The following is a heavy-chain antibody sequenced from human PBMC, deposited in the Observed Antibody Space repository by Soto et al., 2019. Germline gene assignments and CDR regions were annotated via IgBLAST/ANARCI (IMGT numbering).Heavy chain of an antibody. CDR2: RYYSGST. Sequence: SETLSLTCTVSGGSVTNSNYYWRWIRQPPGKGLEWIGSRYYSGSTYYTPSLKSRVTISVDTSKNQFSLKLSSVTAADTAVYYCARGGRITIFGVVTSYYYYGMDVWGQXTTVTASS. V-gene: IGHV4-39*01. D-gene: IGHD3-3*01. J-gene: IGHJ6*02. CDR3: ARGGRITIFGVVTSYYYYGMDV. CDR1: GGSVTNSNYY.